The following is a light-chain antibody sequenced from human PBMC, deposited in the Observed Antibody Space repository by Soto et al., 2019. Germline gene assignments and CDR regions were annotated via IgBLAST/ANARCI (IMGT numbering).Light chain of an antibody. J-gene: IGKJ1*01. Sequence: DIQMTQSPSSLSASVGARVTITCRASQSISNYLNWYQQKPGEAPKLLIYAASSLQSGVPSRFSGSGSGTDFTLTISSLQPEDFAIYYCQQSYSSPWTCGQGTKVE. CDR3: QQSYSSPWT. V-gene: IGKV1-39*01. CDR2: AAS. CDR1: QSISNY.